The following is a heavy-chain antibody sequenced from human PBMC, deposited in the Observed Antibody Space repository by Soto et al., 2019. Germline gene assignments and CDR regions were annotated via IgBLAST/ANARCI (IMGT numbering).Heavy chain of an antibody. CDR1: GFRFSDYG. CDR3: AKDRRDGEYNSVYDC. J-gene: IGHJ4*02. D-gene: IGHD4-17*01. V-gene: IGHV3-30*18. Sequence: QVQLAESGGGVVQPGRSLRLSCIGSGFRFSDYGMHWVRQAPGKGLEWVAMMSFDGTYKYSADSVKGRFIISRDNSKNTLFLQMNSLRAEDTAVYYCAKDRRDGEYNSVYDCWGQGTLVTVSS. CDR2: MSFDGTYK.